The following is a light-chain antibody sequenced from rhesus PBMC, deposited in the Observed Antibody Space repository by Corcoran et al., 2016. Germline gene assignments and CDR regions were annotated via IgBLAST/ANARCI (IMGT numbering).Light chain of an antibody. CDR3: QSYDSSLSADV. J-gene: IGLJ6*01. V-gene: IGLV2-23*01. CDR1: SSDVGGYNY. CDR2: GVS. Sequence: QAAPTQPPSVSGSPGQSVTISCTGTSSDVGGYNYVSWYQQHPGKAPKLMIYGVSKRPSGVSDRFSGSQSGTSASLTITGLQSEDEADYYCQSYDSSLSADVFGSGTKLTVL.